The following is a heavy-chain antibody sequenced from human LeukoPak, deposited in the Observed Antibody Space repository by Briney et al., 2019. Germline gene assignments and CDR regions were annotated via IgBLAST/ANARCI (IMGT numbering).Heavy chain of an antibody. V-gene: IGHV1-2*02. J-gene: IGHJ4*02. CDR1: GYTFTGYY. Sequence: ASVKVSCKASGYTFTGYYVHWVRQAPGQGLEWMGWINPNSGGTNYAQKFQGRVTLTRDTSINTAYMELSSLRSDDTAVYYCATDPVCSGGTCYGDDYWGQGTLVTVSS. CDR2: INPNSGGT. CDR3: ATDPVCSGGTCYGDDY. D-gene: IGHD2-15*01.